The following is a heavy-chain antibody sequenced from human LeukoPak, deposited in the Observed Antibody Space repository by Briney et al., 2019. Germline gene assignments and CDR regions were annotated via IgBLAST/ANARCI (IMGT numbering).Heavy chain of an antibody. J-gene: IGHJ4*02. Sequence: PGGSLRLSCSAPGFTLSSYTMSSVRQTPGKGVGRVSDISGSGGSPSYADSVKGGSTISSDTSKTTLYLQMNSLRAEDTAVYYCAKDYGSGSPHEGDYFDYWGQGTLVTVSS. CDR1: GFTLSSYT. V-gene: IGHV3-23*01. CDR2: ISGSGGSP. CDR3: AKDYGSGSPHEGDYFDY. D-gene: IGHD3-10*01.